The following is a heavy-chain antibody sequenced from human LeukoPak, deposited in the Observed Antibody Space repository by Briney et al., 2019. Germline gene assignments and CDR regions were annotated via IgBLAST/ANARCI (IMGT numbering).Heavy chain of an antibody. J-gene: IGHJ4*02. V-gene: IGHV4-39*07. Sequence: PSETLSLTCTVSGGSISTSNYYWGWIRQPPGKGLEWIGNIFYSGSTYYSPSLRSRVTISLDTSRNQFSLKLSSVTAADTAVYYCASSAKGGIVGATYYFDYWGQGTLVTVSS. CDR2: IFYSGST. CDR3: ASSAKGGIVGATYYFDY. D-gene: IGHD1-26*01. CDR1: GGSISTSNYY.